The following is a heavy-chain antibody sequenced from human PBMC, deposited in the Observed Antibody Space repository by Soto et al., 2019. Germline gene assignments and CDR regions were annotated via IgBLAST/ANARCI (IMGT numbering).Heavy chain of an antibody. Sequence: VQLVESGGGVVQPGRSLRLSCAASGFTFSSYGMHWVRQAPGKGLEWVAVIWYDGSNKYYADSVKGRFTISRDNSKNTLYLQMNSRRAEATAVYYCAILGDGDYVSFDYWGQGTLVTVSS. CDR1: GFTFSSYG. D-gene: IGHD4-17*01. CDR2: IWYDGSNK. V-gene: IGHV3-33*01. J-gene: IGHJ4*02. CDR3: AILGDGDYVSFDY.